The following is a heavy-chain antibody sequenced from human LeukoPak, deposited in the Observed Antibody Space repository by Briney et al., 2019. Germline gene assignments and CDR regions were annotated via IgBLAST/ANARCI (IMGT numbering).Heavy chain of an antibody. V-gene: IGHV3-48*01. CDR3: ARGRYYMYV. J-gene: IGHJ6*03. CDR2: ISSSSSTI. CDR1: GLTFSSYS. Sequence: GGSLRLSCAASGLTFSSYSMNWVRQAPGKGLEWVSYISSSSSTIYYADSVKGRFTISRDNAKNSLYLQMNSLRAEDTAVYYCARGRYYMYVWGKGTTVTVSS.